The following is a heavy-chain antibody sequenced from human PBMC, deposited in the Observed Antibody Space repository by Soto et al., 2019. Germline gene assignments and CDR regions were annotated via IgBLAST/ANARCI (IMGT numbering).Heavy chain of an antibody. Sequence: QVQLVESGGAVVQPGKSLRLSCAASGFTFSSYGMYWVRQAPGKGLEWVAAIAYDGSNKYHADSVKGRFTISRDNSKNTLYLQMNSLKVEDTAVYYCAKDIVSYPYSACDYWGQGALVTVSS. D-gene: IGHD1-26*01. J-gene: IGHJ4*02. CDR1: GFTFSSYG. CDR2: IAYDGSNK. V-gene: IGHV3-30*18. CDR3: AKDIVSYPYSACDY.